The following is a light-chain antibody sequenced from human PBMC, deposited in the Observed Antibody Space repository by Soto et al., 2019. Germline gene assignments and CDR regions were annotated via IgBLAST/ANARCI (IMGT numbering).Light chain of an antibody. CDR1: QSVLYSSNNKNY. V-gene: IGKV4-1*01. J-gene: IGKJ3*01. CDR3: QQYYNTPEVN. Sequence: DIVMTQSPDSLAVSLGERATINCKSSQSVLYSSNNKNYLAWYKQRPGQPPQLLICWASTRESGVPDRFSGSGSGTDFTLTISSLQAEDVAVYYCQQYYNTPEVNCGPGTKVDIK. CDR2: WAS.